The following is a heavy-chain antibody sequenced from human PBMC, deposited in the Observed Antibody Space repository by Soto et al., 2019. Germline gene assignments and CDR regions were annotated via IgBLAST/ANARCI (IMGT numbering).Heavy chain of an antibody. J-gene: IGHJ5*02. CDR1: RASISRSY. V-gene: IGHV4-4*07. CDR2: IYATGTA. D-gene: IGHD1-1*01. Sequence: PSETLSLTCTVSRASISRSYRRWIPTSARQRLEWTARIYATGTANYSPSLRSRVMSSLDTYKKKSSLNWNSLTASHTAVYSFVRDGTKTLQDWCDPWGQGMSVTAAS. CDR3: VRDGTKTLQDWCDP.